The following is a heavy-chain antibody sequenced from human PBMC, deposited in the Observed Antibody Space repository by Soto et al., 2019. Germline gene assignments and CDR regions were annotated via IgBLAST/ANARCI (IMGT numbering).Heavy chain of an antibody. J-gene: IGHJ4*02. Sequence: PSETLSLTCSVSGDSITTGGYYWSWIRQHPGKGLEWIGYIYYSGNTYYNPSLKSRVTISLDTSKNQFSLKLSSVTAADTAVYYCARARYRRHYYIDYWGQGTLLTVS. CDR2: IYYSGNT. D-gene: IGHD2-15*01. V-gene: IGHV4-31*03. CDR1: GDSITTGGYY. CDR3: ARARYRRHYYIDY.